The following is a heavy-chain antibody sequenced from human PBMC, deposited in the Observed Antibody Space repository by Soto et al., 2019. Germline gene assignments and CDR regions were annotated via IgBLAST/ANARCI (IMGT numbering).Heavy chain of an antibody. CDR1: GYTFTSYY. V-gene: IGHV1-69*13. CDR2: IIPIFGTA. Sequence: SVKVSCKASGYTFTSYYMHWVRQAPGQGLEWMGGIIPIFGTANYAQKFQGRVTITADESTSTAYMELSSLRSEDTAVYYCARDLHSSSWFNWFDPWGQGALVTVSS. D-gene: IGHD6-13*01. J-gene: IGHJ5*02. CDR3: ARDLHSSSWFNWFDP.